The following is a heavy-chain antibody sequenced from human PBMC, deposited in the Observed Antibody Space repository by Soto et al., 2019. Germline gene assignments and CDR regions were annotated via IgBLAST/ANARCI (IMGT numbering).Heavy chain of an antibody. V-gene: IGHV3-30*18. D-gene: IGHD5-18*01. CDR1: GFTFSTYG. Sequence: GGSLRLSCAASGFTFSTYGMHWVRQAPGKGLEWVAVISYDGNNKYYADSVKGRFTISRDNSKNTLYLQMNSLRAEDTAVYYCAKDLDSGYSCSPPSGYWGQRTLVTVSS. CDR2: ISYDGNNK. J-gene: IGHJ4*02. CDR3: AKDLDSGYSCSPPSGY.